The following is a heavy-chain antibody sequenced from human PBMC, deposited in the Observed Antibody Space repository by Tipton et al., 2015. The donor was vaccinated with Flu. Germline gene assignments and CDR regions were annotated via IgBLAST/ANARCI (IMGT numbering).Heavy chain of an antibody. D-gene: IGHD2-21*01. J-gene: IGHJ5*02. CDR2: IGRGGDDT. CDR1: GFSLSSYA. V-gene: IGHV3-23*01. Sequence: GSLRLSCAASGFSLSSYAMSWIRQAPGKGLEWVSAIGRGGDDTYYADSVKGRFTISRDTSRNTLHLQINTLRAEDTAVYYCARSVVIASGWSNWFDPWGQGTLVTVSS. CDR3: ARSVVIASGWSNWFDP.